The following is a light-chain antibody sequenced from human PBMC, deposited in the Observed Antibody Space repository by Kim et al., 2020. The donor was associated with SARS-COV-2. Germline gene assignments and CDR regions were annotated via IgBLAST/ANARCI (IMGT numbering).Light chain of an antibody. Sequence: GVTSACTGSSSNIGAGYDVHWYQQLPRTAPKLLIYSNINRPSGVPDRFSGSKSGTSASLAITGLQAEDEADYYCQSYDSSLSGFVFGSGTKVTVL. V-gene: IGLV1-40*01. J-gene: IGLJ1*01. CDR1: SSNIGAGYD. CDR3: QSYDSSLSGFV. CDR2: SNI.